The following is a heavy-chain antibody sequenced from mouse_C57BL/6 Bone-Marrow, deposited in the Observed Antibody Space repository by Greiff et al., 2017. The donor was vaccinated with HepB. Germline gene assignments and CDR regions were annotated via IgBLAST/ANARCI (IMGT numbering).Heavy chain of an antibody. CDR2: ISGGGGNT. J-gene: IGHJ1*03. Sequence: DVMLVESGGGLVKPGGSLKLSCAASGFTFSSYTMSWVRQTPEKRLEWVATISGGGGNTYYPDSVKGRFTISRDNAKNTLYLQMSSLRSEDTALYYCARQVDGYYVYWYFDVWGTGTTVTVSS. CDR1: GFTFSSYT. CDR3: ARQVDGYYVYWYFDV. D-gene: IGHD2-3*01. V-gene: IGHV5-9*01.